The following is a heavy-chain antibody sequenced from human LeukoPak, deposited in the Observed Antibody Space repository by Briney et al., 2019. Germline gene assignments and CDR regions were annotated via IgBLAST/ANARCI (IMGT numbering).Heavy chain of an antibody. CDR3: ARLPTFYYDSSHYHYDY. D-gene: IGHD3-22*01. CDR1: GYTFTSYS. Sequence: GGSLRLSCAASGYTFTSYSMSWVRQAPGKGLEWASSISGSGPSTDYADSVKGRFTISRDKAKNTLYLQMNSLRAEDTAVYYCARLPTFYYDSSHYHYDYWGQGTLVTVSS. CDR2: ISGSGPST. V-gene: IGHV3-23*01. J-gene: IGHJ4*02.